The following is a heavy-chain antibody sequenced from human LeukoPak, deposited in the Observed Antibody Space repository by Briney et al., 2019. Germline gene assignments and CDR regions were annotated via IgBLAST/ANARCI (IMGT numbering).Heavy chain of an antibody. CDR2: IKSKTDGGTT. CDR3: TTSTQYGDYPDY. CDR1: GFTFSNAW. Sequence: GGSLRLSCAASGFTFSNAWMSWVRQAPGKGLEWVGRIKSKTDGGTTDYAAPVKGRFTISRDDSKNTLYLQMNSLKTEDTAVYNCTTSTQYGDYPDYWGQGTLVTVSS. D-gene: IGHD4-17*01. J-gene: IGHJ4*02. V-gene: IGHV3-15*01.